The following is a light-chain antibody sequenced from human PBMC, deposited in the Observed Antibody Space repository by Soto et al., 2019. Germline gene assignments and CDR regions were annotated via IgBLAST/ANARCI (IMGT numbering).Light chain of an antibody. CDR2: KAS. Sequence: DIQMTQSPSTLSGSVGDIVTITCRASQTSSSWLAWYQQKPGQPPKLLIYKASTLESGVTSGFSGSGSGTEFTLTISSLQPDDFANYYCQHYNSYSEAFGQGTKVEL. J-gene: IGKJ1*01. V-gene: IGKV1-5*03. CDR3: QHYNSYSEA. CDR1: QTSSSW.